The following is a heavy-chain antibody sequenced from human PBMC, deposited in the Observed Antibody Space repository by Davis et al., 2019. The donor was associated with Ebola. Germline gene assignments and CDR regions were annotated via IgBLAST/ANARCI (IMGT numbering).Heavy chain of an antibody. CDR2: LSGDANTE. V-gene: IGHV3-30*04. Sequence: PGGSLRLSCAASGFTFRSYALHWVRQAPGKGLEWVALLSGDANTEDYADSVKGRFTISRDNSKNTLYLQMDSLRPEDTAVYYCARAQFPTTGDHWGQGTLVTVSS. CDR3: ARAQFPTTGDH. J-gene: IGHJ4*02. CDR1: GFTFRSYA. D-gene: IGHD1-1*01.